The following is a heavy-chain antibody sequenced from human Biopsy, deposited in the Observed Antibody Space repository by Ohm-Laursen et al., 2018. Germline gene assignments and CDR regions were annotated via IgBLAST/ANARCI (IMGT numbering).Heavy chain of an antibody. V-gene: IGHV4-61*01. CDR2: IYSSGNT. Sequence: GTLSLTCPVSGDSLTSGPENWSWIRQSPGQGLEYIGFIYSSGNTNYNPSLKNRVTMSVDTSKNQFYLKLYSVTAADTAVYYCARGRRTSGWPYFDNWGQGALVIVSP. D-gene: IGHD6-19*01. J-gene: IGHJ4*02. CDR1: GDSLTSGPEN. CDR3: ARGRRTSGWPYFDN.